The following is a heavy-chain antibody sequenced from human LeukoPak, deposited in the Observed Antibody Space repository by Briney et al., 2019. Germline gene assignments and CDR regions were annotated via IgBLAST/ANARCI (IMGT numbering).Heavy chain of an antibody. CDR1: GFTFSSYS. J-gene: IGHJ4*02. CDR3: AAFWSGYHY. D-gene: IGHD3-3*01. V-gene: IGHV3-21*01. CDR2: IGSSSSYI. Sequence: KTGGSLRLSCAASGFTFSSYSMNWVRQAPGKGLEWVSSIGSSSSYIYYADSVQGRFTISRDNAKNSLYLQMNSLRAEDTAVYYCAAFWSGYHYWGQGTLVTVSS.